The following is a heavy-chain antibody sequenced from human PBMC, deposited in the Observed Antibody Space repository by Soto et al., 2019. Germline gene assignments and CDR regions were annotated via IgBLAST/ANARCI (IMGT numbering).Heavy chain of an antibody. CDR3: ASSSTTIFRVKYWCDY. V-gene: IGHV1-69*13. CDR2: IIPIFGTA. Sequence: GASVKISCKASGGTFSSYAISWVRQAPGQGLEWMGGIIPIFGTANYAQKFQGRVTITADESTSTAYMELSSLRSEDTAVYYCASSSTTIFRVKYWCDYWGKGTLVTVSS. J-gene: IGHJ4*02. D-gene: IGHD3-3*01. CDR1: GGTFSSYA.